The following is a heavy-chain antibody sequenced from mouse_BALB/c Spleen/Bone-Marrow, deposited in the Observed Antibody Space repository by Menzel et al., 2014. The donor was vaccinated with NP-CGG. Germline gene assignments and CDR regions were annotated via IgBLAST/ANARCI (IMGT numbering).Heavy chain of an antibody. CDR3: ARSPNWDPYYAVDS. CDR2: IYPGSGST. J-gene: IGHJ4*01. D-gene: IGHD4-1*01. CDR1: GYTFTDYV. V-gene: IGHV1-77*01. Sequence: QVQLKESGPELVKPGASVKMSCKASGYTFTDYVISWVKQRTGQGLGWIGEIYPGSGSTYSNEKFKGKATLTADKSSNTAYMQLSSLTSEDSAVYFCARSPNWDPYYAVDSWGQGTSVTVSS.